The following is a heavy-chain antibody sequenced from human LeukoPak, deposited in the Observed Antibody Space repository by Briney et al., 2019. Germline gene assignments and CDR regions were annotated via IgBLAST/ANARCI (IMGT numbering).Heavy chain of an antibody. CDR1: GFTFSSYG. V-gene: IGHV3-30*02. D-gene: IGHD4-17*01. CDR2: IRYDGNNK. CDR3: ARVDYGY. Sequence: PGGSLRLSCAASGFTFSSYGMHWVRQAPGTGLEWVASIRYDGNNKYYADSVKGRFTISRDNSKNTLYLQMNSLRAEDTAVYYCARVDYGYWGQGTLVTVSS. J-gene: IGHJ4*02.